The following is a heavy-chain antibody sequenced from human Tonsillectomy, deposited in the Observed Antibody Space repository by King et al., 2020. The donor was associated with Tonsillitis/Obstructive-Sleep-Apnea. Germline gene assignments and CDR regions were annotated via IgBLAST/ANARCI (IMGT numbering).Heavy chain of an antibody. D-gene: IGHD3-10*01. V-gene: IGHV3-20*04. Sequence: VQLVESGGGVVRPGGSLRLSCAASGFTFDDYGMSWVRQAPGKGLEWVSGMNWNGGSTGYADSVNGRFTISRYTAKNSLFLQMNCLGAEDTALYYCARDSHYYGSGSESYYYYYYMDVWGKGTTVTVSS. CDR1: GFTFDDYG. J-gene: IGHJ6*03. CDR3: ARDSHYYGSGSESYYYYYYMDV. CDR2: MNWNGGST.